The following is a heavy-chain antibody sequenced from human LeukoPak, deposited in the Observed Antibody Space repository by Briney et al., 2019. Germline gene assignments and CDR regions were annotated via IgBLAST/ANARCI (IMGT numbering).Heavy chain of an antibody. D-gene: IGHD6-13*01. J-gene: IGHJ4*02. Sequence: SVKVSCKASGGTFSSYAISWVRQAPGQGLEWMGGIIPIFGTANYAQKFQGRVTITADESTSTAYMGLSSLRSEDTAVYYCASGYSSSWFNFPFDYWGQGTLVTVSS. CDR3: ASGYSSSWFNFPFDY. CDR1: GGTFSSYA. CDR2: IIPIFGTA. V-gene: IGHV1-69*13.